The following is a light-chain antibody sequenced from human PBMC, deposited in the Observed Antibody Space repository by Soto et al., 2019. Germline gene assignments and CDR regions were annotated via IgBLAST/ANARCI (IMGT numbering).Light chain of an antibody. Sequence: EIVLTPSPGTLSLSPGERATLSCRASQSVSSSYLAWYQQKPGQAPRLLIYGASSRATGIPDRFSGSGSGTDFTLTISRLEPEDFAVYYCHHYGGSPITFGQGTRLEIK. CDR2: GAS. CDR3: HHYGGSPIT. J-gene: IGKJ5*01. CDR1: QSVSSSY. V-gene: IGKV3-20*01.